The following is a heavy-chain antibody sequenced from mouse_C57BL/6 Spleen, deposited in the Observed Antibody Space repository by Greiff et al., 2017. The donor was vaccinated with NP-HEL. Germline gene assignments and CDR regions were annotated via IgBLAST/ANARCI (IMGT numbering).Heavy chain of an antibody. D-gene: IGHD1-1*01. CDR3: AKGKTTVVANDYAMDY. J-gene: IGHJ4*01. CDR2: ISSGSSTI. V-gene: IGHV5-17*01. Sequence: EVQLVESGGGLVKPGGSLKLSCAASGFTFSDYGMHWVRQAPEKGLEWVAYISSGSSTIYYADTVKGRFTISRDNAKNTLFLQMTSLRSEDTAMYYGAKGKTTVVANDYAMDYWGQGTSVTVSS. CDR1: GFTFSDYG.